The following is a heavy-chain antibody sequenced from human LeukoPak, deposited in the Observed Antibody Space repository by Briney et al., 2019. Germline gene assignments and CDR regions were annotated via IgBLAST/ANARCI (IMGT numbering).Heavy chain of an antibody. CDR2: INYSGST. Sequence: SETLFLTCTVPGGSISSYYWSWSRQPPGRGLEWIGSINYSGSTYYNPSLKSRVTISVDRSKNQFSLKLSSVTAADTAVYYCARDERPWIQLWPSAFDIWGQGTMVTVSS. J-gene: IGHJ3*02. CDR1: GGSISSYY. V-gene: IGHV4-59*12. D-gene: IGHD5-18*01. CDR3: ARDERPWIQLWPSAFDI.